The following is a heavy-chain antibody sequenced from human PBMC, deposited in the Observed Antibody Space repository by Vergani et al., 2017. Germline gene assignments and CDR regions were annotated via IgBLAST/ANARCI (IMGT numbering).Heavy chain of an antibody. CDR2: VDPEDGET. CDR1: GYTFTDHY. J-gene: IGHJ5*02. CDR3: AKDGGYGSWSSSSRGSNWFDP. V-gene: IGHV1-69-2*01. Sequence: EVQLVQSGAEVKKPGATMKISCKVSGYTFTDHYMHWVKQAPGKGLEWMGLVDPEDGETIYAEKFKGRVTIAADTSTDTAHLELSSLRSEDTAVYYCAKDGGYGSWSSSSRGSNWFDPWGQGTLVTVSS. D-gene: IGHD6-13*01.